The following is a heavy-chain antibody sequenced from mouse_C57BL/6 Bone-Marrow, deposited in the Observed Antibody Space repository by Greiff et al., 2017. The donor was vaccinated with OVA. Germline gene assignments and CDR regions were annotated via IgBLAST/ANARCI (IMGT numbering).Heavy chain of an antibody. J-gene: IGHJ2*01. CDR3: ARREGGSSYIDY. Sequence: VQLQQSGPELVKPGASVKISCKASGYTFTDYYMNWVKQSHGKSLEWIGDINPNNGGTSYNQKFKGKATLTVDKSSSTAYMELRSLTSEDSAVYYCARREGGSSYIDYWGQGTTLTVSS. D-gene: IGHD1-1*01. CDR2: INPNNGGT. V-gene: IGHV1-26*01. CDR1: GYTFTDYY.